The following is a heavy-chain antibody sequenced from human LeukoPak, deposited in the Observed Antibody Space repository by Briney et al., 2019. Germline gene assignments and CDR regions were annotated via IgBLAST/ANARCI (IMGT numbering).Heavy chain of an antibody. CDR2: IKQDGSEK. V-gene: IGHV3-7*01. J-gene: IGHJ5*02. D-gene: IGHD6-13*01. CDR1: GFTFSSYW. Sequence: PGGSLRLSCAASGFTFSSYWMSWVRQAPGKGLEWVANIKQDGSEKYYVDSVKGRFTISRDNAKNSLYLQMNSLRAEDTAMYYCARGLIAAGRDWFDPWGQGTLVTVSS. CDR3: ARGLIAAGRDWFDP.